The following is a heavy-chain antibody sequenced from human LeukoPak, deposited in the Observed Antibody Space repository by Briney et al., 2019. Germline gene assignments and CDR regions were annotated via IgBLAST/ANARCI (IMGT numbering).Heavy chain of an antibody. J-gene: IGHJ3*02. V-gene: IGHV4-34*01. D-gene: IGHD6-13*01. CDR1: GGSFSGYY. Sequence: SETLSLTCAVYGGSFSGYYWSWIRQPPGKGLEWIGEINHGGSTNYNPSLKSRVTISVDTSKNQFSLKLSSVTAADTAVYYCARGRAGASSSYIYAFDIWGQGTMVTVSS. CDR3: ARGRAGASSSYIYAFDI. CDR2: INHGGST.